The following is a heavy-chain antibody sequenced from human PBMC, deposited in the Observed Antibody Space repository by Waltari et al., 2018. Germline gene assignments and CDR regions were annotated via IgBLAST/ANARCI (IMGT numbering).Heavy chain of an antibody. D-gene: IGHD3-3*01. CDR2: MNPNSGNT. CDR1: GYTFTSYD. V-gene: IGHV1-8*02. Sequence: QVQLVQSGADVKKPGASVKVSCKASGYTFTSYDINWVRQATGQGLEWMGWMNPNSGNTGYAQKFQGRVTMTRNTSISTAYMELSSLRSEDTAVYYCARILRFLEWPPYYYGMDVWGQGTTVTVSS. J-gene: IGHJ6*02. CDR3: ARILRFLEWPPYYYGMDV.